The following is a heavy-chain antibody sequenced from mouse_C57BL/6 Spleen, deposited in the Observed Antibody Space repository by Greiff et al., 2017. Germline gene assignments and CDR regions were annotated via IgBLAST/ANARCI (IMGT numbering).Heavy chain of an antibody. Sequence: EVKLMESGPGLVKPSQSLSLTCSVTGYSITSGYYWNWIRQFPGNKLEWMGYISYDGSNNYNPSLKNRISITRDTSKNQFFLKLNSVTTEDTATYYCARWGDGYYLYAMDYWGQGTSVTVSS. D-gene: IGHD2-3*01. V-gene: IGHV3-6*01. CDR2: ISYDGSN. J-gene: IGHJ4*01. CDR3: ARWGDGYYLYAMDY. CDR1: GYSITSGYY.